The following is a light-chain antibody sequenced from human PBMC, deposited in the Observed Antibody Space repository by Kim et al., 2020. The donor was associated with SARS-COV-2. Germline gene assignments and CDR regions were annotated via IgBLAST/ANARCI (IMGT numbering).Light chain of an antibody. Sequence: ASVGDRFTITCRASQVISSYLAWYQQKPGRAPKLLIYAASTLESGVPSRFSGSGSGTDFTLTISSLQPEDFATYYCQQLNSYRTFGQGTKVDIK. V-gene: IGKV1-9*01. CDR2: AAS. CDR3: QQLNSYRT. CDR1: QVISSY. J-gene: IGKJ1*01.